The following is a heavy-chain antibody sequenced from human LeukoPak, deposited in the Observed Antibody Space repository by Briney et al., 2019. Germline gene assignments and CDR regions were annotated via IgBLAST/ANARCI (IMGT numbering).Heavy chain of an antibody. CDR2: INPNSGGT. CDR3: AREFRGGYEVEHFDY. V-gene: IGHV1-2*02. Sequence: GASVKVSCKASGYTFTGYYMHWVRQAPGQGLEWMGWINPNSGGTNYAQKFQGRVTMTRDTSISTAYMELSRLRSDDTAVYYCAREFRGGYEVEHFDYWGQGTLVTVSS. CDR1: GYTFTGYY. J-gene: IGHJ4*02. D-gene: IGHD5-12*01.